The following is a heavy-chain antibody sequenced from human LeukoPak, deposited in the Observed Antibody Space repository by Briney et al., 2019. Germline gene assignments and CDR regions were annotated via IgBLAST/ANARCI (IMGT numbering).Heavy chain of an antibody. Sequence: ASVKVSCKASGGTFSSYAISWVRQAPGQGLEWMGWINPNSGGTNYAQKFQGRVTMTRDTSISTAYMELSRLRSDDTAVYYCARDPSGRDGYNFDYWGQGTLVTVSS. V-gene: IGHV1-2*02. CDR3: ARDPSGRDGYNFDY. CDR2: INPNSGGT. D-gene: IGHD5-24*01. CDR1: GGTFSSYA. J-gene: IGHJ4*02.